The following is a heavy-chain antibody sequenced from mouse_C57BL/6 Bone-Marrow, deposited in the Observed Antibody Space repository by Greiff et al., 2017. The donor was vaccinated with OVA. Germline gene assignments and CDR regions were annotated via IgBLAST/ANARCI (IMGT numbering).Heavy chain of an antibody. J-gene: IGHJ3*01. CDR2: IDPADGDT. D-gene: IGHD1-1*01. CDR3: TATVVATPAWFAY. V-gene: IGHV14-1*01. CDR1: GFNINDYY. Sequence: EVQLQQSGAELVRPGASVKLSCTASGFNINDYYMHWVKQRPEQGLEWIGWIDPADGDTEYASKFQGKATITADTSSNTAYLQLSSLTSEDTAVYYRTATVVATPAWFAYWGQGTLVTVSA.